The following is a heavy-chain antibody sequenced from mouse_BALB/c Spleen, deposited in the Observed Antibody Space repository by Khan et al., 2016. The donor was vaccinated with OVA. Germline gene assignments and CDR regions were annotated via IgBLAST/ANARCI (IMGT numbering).Heavy chain of an antibody. V-gene: IGHV2-9*02. CDR1: GFSLTSYG. D-gene: IGHD2-3*01. CDR2: ISAGGST. J-gene: IGHJ4*01. Sequence: QVQLKESGPGLVAPSQSLSITGTVSGFSLTSYGVHWVRQPPGKGLEWLGVISAGGSTNYNSALLSRLSISKDNSTSHVFLKMNSLHTDDTAMYCCARFYDGYYYTVDCWGQGTSVTVSA. CDR3: ARFYDGYYYTVDC.